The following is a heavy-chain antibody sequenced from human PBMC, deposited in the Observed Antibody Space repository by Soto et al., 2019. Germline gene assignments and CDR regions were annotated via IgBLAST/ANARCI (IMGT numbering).Heavy chain of an antibody. Sequence: PSETLSLTSTVSGGSISNYYWTWIRQPAGKGLEWIGRIYSSGSTNYNSSLKSRVTMSVDTSKNQFSLKLTSVTAADTAVYYCARQTTYSSSWCDYWGQGTLVTVSS. J-gene: IGHJ4*02. CDR2: IYSSGST. D-gene: IGHD6-13*01. CDR3: ARQTTYSSSWCDY. CDR1: GGSISNYY. V-gene: IGHV4-4*07.